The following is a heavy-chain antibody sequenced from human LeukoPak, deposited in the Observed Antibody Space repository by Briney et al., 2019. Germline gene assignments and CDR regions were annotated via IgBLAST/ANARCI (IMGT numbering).Heavy chain of an antibody. CDR3: AKGDSSSSDPRLGYFDY. V-gene: IGHV3-23*01. CDR1: GFTFSSYA. CDR2: ISGSSDST. D-gene: IGHD6-6*01. J-gene: IGHJ4*02. Sequence: GGSLRLSCAASGFTFSSYAMSWVRQAPGKGLGWVSCISGSSDSTYYAGSVKGRFTISRDNSKNTLYLQMNRLRAEDTAIYYCAKGDSSSSDPRLGYFDYWGQGTLVTVSS.